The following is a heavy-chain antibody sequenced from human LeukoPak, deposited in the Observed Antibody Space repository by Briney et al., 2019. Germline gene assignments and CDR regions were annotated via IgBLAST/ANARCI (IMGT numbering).Heavy chain of an antibody. J-gene: IGHJ4*02. Sequence: GASVKVSCKASGYTFTSYGISWVRQAPGQGLEWMGWISAYNGNTNYAQKLQGRVTMTTDTSTSTAYMVLRSLRSDDTAVYYCARNVVGDCSSTSCYTDYWGQGTLVTVSS. CDR2: ISAYNGNT. V-gene: IGHV1-18*01. CDR3: ARNVVGDCSSTSCYTDY. D-gene: IGHD2-2*02. CDR1: GYTFTSYG.